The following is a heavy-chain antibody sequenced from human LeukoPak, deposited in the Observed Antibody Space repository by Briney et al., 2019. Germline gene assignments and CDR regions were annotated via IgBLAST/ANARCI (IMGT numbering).Heavy chain of an antibody. J-gene: IGHJ5*02. D-gene: IGHD3-9*01. CDR2: ISGSGDTI. CDR3: AREPRYFVWFDP. Sequence: PGGSLRLSCAASGFIFSDYYMNWIRQAPGKGLEWLSRISGSGDTIQYADSVKGRFTISRDSAKNSLYLDMKSLRADDTAVYFCAREPRYFVWFDPWGQGTLVTVSS. V-gene: IGHV3-11*04. CDR1: GFIFSDYY.